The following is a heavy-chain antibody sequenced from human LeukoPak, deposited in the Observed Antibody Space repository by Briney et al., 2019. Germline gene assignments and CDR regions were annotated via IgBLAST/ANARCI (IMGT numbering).Heavy chain of an antibody. Sequence: GSSVKVSCKASGGTFSGYAISWVRQAPGQGLEWMGWINPNSGGTNYAQKFQGRVTMTRDTSISTAYMELSRLRSDDTAVYYCARDFVAGTRVAFDIWGQGTMVTVSS. CDR3: ARDFVAGTRVAFDI. D-gene: IGHD6-19*01. CDR1: GGTFSGYA. J-gene: IGHJ3*02. V-gene: IGHV1-2*02. CDR2: INPNSGGT.